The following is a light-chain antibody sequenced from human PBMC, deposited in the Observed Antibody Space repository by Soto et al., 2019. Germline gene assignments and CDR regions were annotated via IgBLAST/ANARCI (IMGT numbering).Light chain of an antibody. CDR1: SSDIGGYNY. CDR3: SSYTSRSTLYV. J-gene: IGLJ1*01. CDR2: EVT. V-gene: IGLV2-14*01. Sequence: QYALTQPASVSGSPGQSITVSCTGTSSDIGGYNYVSWYQQHPGKAPKLMVYEVTNRPSGVSDRFSGSKSGNTASLTISGLQADDEGYYYCSSYTSRSTLYVFGTGTKLTVL.